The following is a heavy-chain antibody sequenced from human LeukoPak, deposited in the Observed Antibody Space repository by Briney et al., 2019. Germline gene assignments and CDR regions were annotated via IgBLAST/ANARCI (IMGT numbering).Heavy chain of an antibody. CDR1: GGSISSYY. CDR3: ARRSMVRGVTFDY. J-gene: IGHJ4*02. CDR2: IYYSGST. Sequence: SETLSLTCTVSGGSISSYYWSWIRQPPGKGLEWIGYIYYSGSTNYNPSLKSRVTISVDTSKNQFSPKLSSVTAADTAVYYCARRSMVRGVTFDYWGQGTLVTVSS. D-gene: IGHD3-10*01. V-gene: IGHV4-59*01.